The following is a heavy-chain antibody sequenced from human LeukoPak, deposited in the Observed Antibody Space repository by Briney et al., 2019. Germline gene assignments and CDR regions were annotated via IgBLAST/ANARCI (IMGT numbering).Heavy chain of an antibody. D-gene: IGHD3-22*01. CDR2: IIPIFGTA. CDR3: ASPSYYYDSSGYYSFDY. V-gene: IGHV1-69*05. Sequence: ASVKVSCKASGYTFTSYGISWVRQAPGQGLEWMGGIIPIFGTANYAQKFQGRVTITTDESTSTAYMELSSLRSEDTAVYYCASPSYYYDSSGYYSFDYWGQGTLVTVSS. J-gene: IGHJ4*02. CDR1: GYTFTSYG.